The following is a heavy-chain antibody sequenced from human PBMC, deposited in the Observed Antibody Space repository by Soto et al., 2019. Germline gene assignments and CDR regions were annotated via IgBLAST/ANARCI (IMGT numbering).Heavy chain of an antibody. Sequence: EVQLVESGGGLVQPGTSLRLSCVASGLIFSNHWLSWVRQAPGKGLEWVANTKHEGSEKYYVDAVKVRCTITRDNAKNSLYLQMNSLRADDTAVYYCTSLSSTWPTGGDYWGQGTLVTVSS. CDR3: TSLSSTWPTGGDY. V-gene: IGHV3-7*03. CDR2: TKHEGSEK. D-gene: IGHD6-13*01. CDR1: GLIFSNHW. J-gene: IGHJ4*02.